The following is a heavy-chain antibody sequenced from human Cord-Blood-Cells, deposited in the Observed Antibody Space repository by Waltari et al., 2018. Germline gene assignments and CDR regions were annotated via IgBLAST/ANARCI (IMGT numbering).Heavy chain of an antibody. CDR3: AKDRRGGWYDY. Sequence: EVQLVESGGGLVQPGWSLRLSCAASGFTFSRYAMTWVRQAPGKGLEWVSAISGSGGSTYYADSVKDRFTISRDNSKNTLYLQMNSLRAEDTAVYYCAKDRRGGWYDYWGQGTLVTVSS. D-gene: IGHD6-19*01. CDR2: ISGSGGST. J-gene: IGHJ4*02. V-gene: IGHV3-23*04. CDR1: GFTFSRYA.